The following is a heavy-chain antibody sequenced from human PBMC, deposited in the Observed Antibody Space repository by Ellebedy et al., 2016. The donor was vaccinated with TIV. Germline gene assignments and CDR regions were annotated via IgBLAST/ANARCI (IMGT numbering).Heavy chain of an antibody. Sequence: SVKASCKASGGTFSSYAISWVRQAPGQGLEWMGRIIPILGIANYAQKFQGRVTITADKSTSTAYMELSSLRSEDTAVYYCARDYDFWSGYSDDNDAFDIWGQGTMVTVSS. CDR1: GGTFSSYA. CDR3: ARDYDFWSGYSDDNDAFDI. D-gene: IGHD3-3*01. V-gene: IGHV1-69*04. J-gene: IGHJ3*02. CDR2: IIPILGIA.